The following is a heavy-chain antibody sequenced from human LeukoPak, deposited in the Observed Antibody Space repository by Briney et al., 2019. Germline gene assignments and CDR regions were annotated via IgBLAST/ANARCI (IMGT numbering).Heavy chain of an antibody. CDR3: ARDRRWEPSLKPRGVLTPEIDY. CDR1: GYTFTGYS. CDR2: ISAYNGNT. J-gene: IGHJ4*02. Sequence: GASVKVSCKASGYTFTGYSMHWVRQAPGQGLEWMGWISAYNGNTNYAQKLQGRVTMTTDTSTSTAYMELMSLRSADTAVYYCARDRRWEPSLKPRGVLTPEIDYWGQGTLVTVSS. V-gene: IGHV1-18*04. D-gene: IGHD1-26*01.